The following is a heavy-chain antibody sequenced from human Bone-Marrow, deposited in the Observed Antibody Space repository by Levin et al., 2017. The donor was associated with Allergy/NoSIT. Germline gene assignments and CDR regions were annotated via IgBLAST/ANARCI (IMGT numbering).Heavy chain of an antibody. J-gene: IGHJ3*01. CDR2: VYESGST. V-gene: IGHV4-59*01. Sequence: SQTLSLTCTVSGASITDYYWTWIRQPPGKTLEWIAYVYESGSTKYNPSLRSRVTISLDVSQRPFSLKVTSVTAEDTAVYYCARFSGSSSDALDVWGRGTMVTVSS. D-gene: IGHD1-26*01. CDR1: GASITDYY. CDR3: ARFSGSSSDALDV.